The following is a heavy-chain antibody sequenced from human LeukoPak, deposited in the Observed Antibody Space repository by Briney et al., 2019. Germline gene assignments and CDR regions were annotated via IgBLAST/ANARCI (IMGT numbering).Heavy chain of an antibody. CDR3: ARGADFWSGYYHNWFDP. CDR1: VGSFSGYY. D-gene: IGHD3-3*01. V-gene: IGHV4-34*01. Sequence: PSETLSLTCAVYVGSFSGYYWSWIRQPPGKGLEWISEINHSGSTNYNPSLKSRVTISVDTSKNQFSLKLSSVTAADTAVYYCARGADFWSGYYHNWFDPWGQGTLVTVSS. J-gene: IGHJ5*02. CDR2: INHSGST.